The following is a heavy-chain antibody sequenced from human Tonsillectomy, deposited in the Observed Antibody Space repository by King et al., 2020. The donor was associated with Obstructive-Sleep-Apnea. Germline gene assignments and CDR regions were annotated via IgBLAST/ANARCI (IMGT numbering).Heavy chain of an antibody. J-gene: IGHJ4*02. V-gene: IGHV4-28*01. CDR1: GYSISSYHW. Sequence: QLQESGPGLVKPSDTLSLTCAVAGYSISSYHWWGWIRQPPGKGLEWIGYIYYSGSTNYAPSLKSRVSMSVDTSKNHFSLKLSSVTAIDTAVYYCARTSDLGGRSFDSWGQGTLVTVSS. CDR2: IYYSGST. CDR3: ARTSDLGGRSFDS. D-gene: IGHD3-16*01.